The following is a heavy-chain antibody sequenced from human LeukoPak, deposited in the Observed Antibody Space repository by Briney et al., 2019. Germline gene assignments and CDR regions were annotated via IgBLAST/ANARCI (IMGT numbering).Heavy chain of an antibody. V-gene: IGHV4-39*07. CDR3: ASIQRGSWPH. J-gene: IGHJ4*02. D-gene: IGHD6-13*01. CDR2: IYYSGST. Sequence: SETLSLTCTVSGGSISSSSYYWGWIRQPPGKGLEWIGSIYYSGSTYYNPSLKSRVTISVDTSKNQFSLKLSSVTAADTAVYYCASIQRGSWPHWGQGTLVTVSS. CDR1: GGSISSSSYY.